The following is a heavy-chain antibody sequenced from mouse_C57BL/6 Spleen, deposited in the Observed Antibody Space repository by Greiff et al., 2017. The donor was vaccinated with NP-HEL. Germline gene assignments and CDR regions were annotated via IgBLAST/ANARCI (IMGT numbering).Heavy chain of an antibody. CDR2: IYPGDGDT. CDR1: GYAFSSSW. CDR3: AREELLRRYFDV. Sequence: QVQLQQSGPELVKPGASVKISCKASGYAFSSSWMNWVKQRPGKGLEWIGRIYPGDGDTNYNGKFKGKATLTADKSSSTAYMQLSSLTSEDSAVYFCAREELLRRYFDVWGTGTTVTVSS. V-gene: IGHV1-82*01. J-gene: IGHJ1*03. D-gene: IGHD1-1*01.